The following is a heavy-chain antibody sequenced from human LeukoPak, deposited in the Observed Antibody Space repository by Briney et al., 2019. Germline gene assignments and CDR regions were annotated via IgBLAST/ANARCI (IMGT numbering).Heavy chain of an antibody. D-gene: IGHD3-16*01. J-gene: IGHJ3*02. Sequence: SETLSLTCTVSAGSISSSSYYWGWIRQPPGKGLEWVGSIYYSGSTYYNPSLKSRVTISVDTSKNQFSLKPTSVTAADTAVYYCARDLQYVGAFDIWGQGTMVTVSS. V-gene: IGHV4-39*02. CDR2: IYYSGST. CDR3: ARDLQYVGAFDI. CDR1: AGSISSSSYY.